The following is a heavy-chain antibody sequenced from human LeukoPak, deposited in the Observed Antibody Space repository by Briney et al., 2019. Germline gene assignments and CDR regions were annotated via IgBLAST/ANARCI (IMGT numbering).Heavy chain of an antibody. V-gene: IGHV3-23*01. CDR2: ITSDGST. Sequence: GGSLRLSCEASGLNFSKYGMSWVRQAPGKGLEGVSGITSDGSTYYADKVKGRFTISRDNSKNTLYLQMISLRADDTAVYYCAKSPFDGGLSWGQGTLVTVSS. CDR3: AKSPFDGGLS. D-gene: IGHD3-16*01. CDR1: GLNFSKYG. J-gene: IGHJ4*02.